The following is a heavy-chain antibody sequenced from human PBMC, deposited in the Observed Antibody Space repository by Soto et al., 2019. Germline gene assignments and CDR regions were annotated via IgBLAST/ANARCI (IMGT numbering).Heavy chain of an antibody. CDR2: ISGSGGST. J-gene: IGHJ5*02. Sequence: GGSLRLSCAASGFTFITSAMSWVRQAPGKGLEWVSAISGSGGSTYYADSVKGRFTISRDNSKNTLYLQMNSLRAEDTAVFYCAKGRSGWYETAFDPWGQGALVTVSS. V-gene: IGHV3-23*01. CDR3: AKGRSGWYETAFDP. D-gene: IGHD6-19*01. CDR1: GFTFITSA.